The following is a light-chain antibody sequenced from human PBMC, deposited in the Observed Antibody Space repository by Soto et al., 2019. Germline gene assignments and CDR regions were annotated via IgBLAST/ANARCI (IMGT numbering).Light chain of an antibody. CDR2: EVS. J-gene: IGLJ3*02. Sequence: QCALTQPPSASGSPGQSVTISCTGTNSDVGGYNYVSWYQQHPGKAPKLMIYEVSKRPSGVPDRFSGSKSGNTASLTVSGLQAEDEADYYCSSYAGSNTWVFGGGTKLTVL. V-gene: IGLV2-8*01. CDR3: SSYAGSNTWV. CDR1: NSDVGGYNY.